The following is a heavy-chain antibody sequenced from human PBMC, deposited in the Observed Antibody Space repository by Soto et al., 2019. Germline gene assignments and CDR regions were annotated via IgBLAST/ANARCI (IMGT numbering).Heavy chain of an antibody. CDR2: ISSSSSTI. V-gene: IGHV3-48*02. D-gene: IGHD3-10*01. Sequence: PGGSLRLSCAASGFTFSSYSMNWVRQAPGKGLEWVSYISSSSSTIYYADSVKGRFTISRDNAKNSLYLRMNSLRDEDTAVYYCARVRRNYYGSGSYSLVKGPFDYWGQGTLVTVSS. J-gene: IGHJ4*02. CDR1: GFTFSSYS. CDR3: ARVRRNYYGSGSYSLVKGPFDY.